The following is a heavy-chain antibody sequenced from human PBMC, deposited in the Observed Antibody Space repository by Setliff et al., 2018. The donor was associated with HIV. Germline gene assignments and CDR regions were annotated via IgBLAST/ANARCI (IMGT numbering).Heavy chain of an antibody. CDR2: IKQDESEE. CDR1: GFTFNSYW. J-gene: IGHJ5*02. D-gene: IGHD3-3*01. CDR3: ARNYYDVWSLSFGGWFDP. V-gene: IGHV3-7*03. Sequence: PGGSLRLSCSASGFTFNSYWMSWVRQAPGKGLEWVANIKQDESEEYYLDSVKGRFTISRDNAKNSLYLQMNSLRPEDTAVYYCARNYYDVWSLSFGGWFDPWGQGTLVTVS.